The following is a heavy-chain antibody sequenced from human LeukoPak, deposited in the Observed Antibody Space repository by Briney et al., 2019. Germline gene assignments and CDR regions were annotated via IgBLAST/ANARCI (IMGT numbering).Heavy chain of an antibody. CDR3: ARVNSPLGSLDVRGPEY. V-gene: IGHV1-18*01. Sequence: ASVKVSCKASGYTFTSYGISWVRQAPGQGPEWMGWISAYSTYNGNTNYAQRFQGRVTMTTDTSTSAAYMELSSLRSEDTAVYYRARVNSPLGSLDVRGPEYWGQGTLVTVSS. CDR2: ISAYSTYNGNT. CDR1: GYTFTSYG. D-gene: IGHD7-27*01. J-gene: IGHJ4*02.